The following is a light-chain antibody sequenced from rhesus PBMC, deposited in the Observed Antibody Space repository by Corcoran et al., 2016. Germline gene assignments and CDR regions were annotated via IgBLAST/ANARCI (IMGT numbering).Light chain of an antibody. CDR1: QGISSW. CDR2: KAS. Sequence: DIQMTQSPSSLSASVGDRVTITCRASQGISSWLAWYQQKPGKAPNLLIYKASSLQSGVPSSVSGSGSGTDFTLAISRLQPEDFATYYCQQYNGAPPWTFGPGTKLDIK. CDR3: QQYNGAPPWT. V-gene: IGKV1-21*01. J-gene: IGKJ3*01.